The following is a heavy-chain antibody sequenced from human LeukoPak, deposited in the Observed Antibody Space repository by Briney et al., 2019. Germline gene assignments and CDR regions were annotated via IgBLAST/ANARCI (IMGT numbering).Heavy chain of an antibody. J-gene: IGHJ4*02. CDR3: ARHTYCTSSSCLSSLDN. CDR2: VYHIGTT. Sequence: PSETLSLTCAFSGGSVISSTWWSWVRQPPGKGLEWIGEVYHIGTTTYNPSLKSRVTMSVDTSKNQFYLELRSVTAADTAVYYCARHTYCTSSSCLSSLDNWGQGTPVTVSS. CDR1: GGSVISSTW. V-gene: IGHV4-4*02. D-gene: IGHD2-2*01.